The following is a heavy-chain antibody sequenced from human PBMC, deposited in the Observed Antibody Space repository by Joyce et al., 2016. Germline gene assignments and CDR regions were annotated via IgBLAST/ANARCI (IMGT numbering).Heavy chain of an antibody. CDR3: ARHMRGYYYRGMDV. J-gene: IGHJ6*02. D-gene: IGHD2-15*01. V-gene: IGHV5-10-1*03. CDR1: GYSFSTYW. Sequence: EVQLVQSAAEVKKPGESLKISCKGSGYSFSTYWISWVRQTPAKGLEWMARIDPSDSHTNYSPSFQAHVTISVDKSLTTAYLQWSSLKASDTAIYYCARHMRGYYYRGMDVWGQGTTVSVSS. CDR2: IDPSDSHT.